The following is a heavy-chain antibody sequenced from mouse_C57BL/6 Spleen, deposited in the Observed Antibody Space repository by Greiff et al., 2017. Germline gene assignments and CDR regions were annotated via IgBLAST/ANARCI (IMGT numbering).Heavy chain of an antibody. J-gene: IGHJ4*01. CDR3: ASDYDRDY. V-gene: IGHV3-6*01. Sequence: EVKLMESGPGLVKPSQSLSLTCSVTGYSITSGYYWNWIRQFPGNKLEWMGYISYDGSNNYNPSLKNRISITRDTSKNQFFLKLNSVTTEDTATYYCASDYDRDYWGQGTSVTVSS. CDR1: GYSITSGYY. D-gene: IGHD2-12*01. CDR2: ISYDGSN.